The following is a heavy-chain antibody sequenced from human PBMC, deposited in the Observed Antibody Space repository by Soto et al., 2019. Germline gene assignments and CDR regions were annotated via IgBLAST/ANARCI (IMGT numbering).Heavy chain of an antibody. D-gene: IGHD6-13*01. CDR3: ARRGVVSSIWFYFDY. J-gene: IGHJ4*02. V-gene: IGHV4-59*08. Sequence: QVQLQESGPGLVKPSETLSLTCTVSGGSISSYYWSWIRQPPGKGLEWIGYIYYSGSTNYNPSLTSRVTTSVDTSKNHISLKLSSVTAADTAVYYCARRGVVSSIWFYFDYWGQGTLVTVSS. CDR2: IYYSGST. CDR1: GGSISSYY.